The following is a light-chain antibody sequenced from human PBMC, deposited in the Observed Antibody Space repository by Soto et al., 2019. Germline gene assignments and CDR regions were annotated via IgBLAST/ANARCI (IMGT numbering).Light chain of an antibody. CDR2: GAS. CDR1: QSVSSN. V-gene: IGKV3-15*01. Sequence: EIVMTQSPATLSVSPGERATLSCRASQSVSSNLAWYQQKPGQAPRLLIYGASTRATGIPARFSGSGPGTEFTLTISSLQSEDFAVYYCQQYNNWPRTWTFGQGTKVVIK. CDR3: QQYNNWPRTWT. J-gene: IGKJ1*01.